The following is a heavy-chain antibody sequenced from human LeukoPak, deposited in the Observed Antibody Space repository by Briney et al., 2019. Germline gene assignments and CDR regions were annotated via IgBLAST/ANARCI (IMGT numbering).Heavy chain of an antibody. Sequence: PSETLSLTCTVSGGSISSSSYYWGWIRQPPGKGLEWIGSIYYSGSTYYNPSLKSRVTISVDTSKNQLSLKLSSVTAADTAVYYCARRVYYDSSGYRDAFDIWGQGTMVTVSS. V-gene: IGHV4-39*01. CDR1: GGSISSSSYY. CDR3: ARRVYYDSSGYRDAFDI. CDR2: IYYSGST. J-gene: IGHJ3*02. D-gene: IGHD3-22*01.